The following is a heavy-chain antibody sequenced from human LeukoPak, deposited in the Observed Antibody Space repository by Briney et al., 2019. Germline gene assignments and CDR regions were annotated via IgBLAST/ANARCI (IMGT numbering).Heavy chain of an antibody. Sequence: GGSLRLSCAASGFTFSTYWMSWVRQAPGKGLEWVSYITSSSTTVFYADSVKGRFTISRDNAKNSVYLQVNSLNVEDTAIYYCTRGKVVLRGTVFDYWGQGTPVTVSS. CDR2: ITSSSTTV. CDR1: GFTFSTYW. J-gene: IGHJ4*02. CDR3: TRGKVVLRGTVFDY. D-gene: IGHD2/OR15-2a*01. V-gene: IGHV3-48*01.